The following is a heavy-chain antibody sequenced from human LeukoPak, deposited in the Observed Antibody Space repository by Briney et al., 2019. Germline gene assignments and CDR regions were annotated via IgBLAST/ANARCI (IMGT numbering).Heavy chain of an antibody. CDR1: GFTFSDHY. CDR2: TRNKANSYTT. CDR3: ATALNPGVPNFYMDV. J-gene: IGHJ6*03. Sequence: GGSLRLSCAASGFTFSDHYMDSVRQAPGKGLEGVGRTRNKANSYTTEYAASVKGRFTISRDDSKNSLYLQMNSLKTEDPAVYYCATALNPGVPNFYMDVWGKGTTVTVCS. D-gene: IGHD1-14*01. V-gene: IGHV3-72*01.